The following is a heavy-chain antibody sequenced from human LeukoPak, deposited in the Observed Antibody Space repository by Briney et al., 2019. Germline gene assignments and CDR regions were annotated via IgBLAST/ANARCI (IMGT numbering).Heavy chain of an antibody. Sequence: GGSLRLSCVASAFTFRSYAMNWVRQAPGKGLEWVSGISGSGVGTNYADSVKGRFTTSRDNSKNTLYLQMNSLRGEDTAVYYCAKVRVGATIDDWGQGTLVTVSS. CDR2: ISGSGVGT. V-gene: IGHV3-23*01. CDR1: AFTFRSYA. CDR3: AKVRVGATIDD. D-gene: IGHD1-26*01. J-gene: IGHJ4*02.